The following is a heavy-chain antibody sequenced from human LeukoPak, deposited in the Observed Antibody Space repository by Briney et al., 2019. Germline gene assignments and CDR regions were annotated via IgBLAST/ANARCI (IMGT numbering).Heavy chain of an antibody. CDR1: GGSISDYY. J-gene: IGHJ4*02. CDR2: IHSSGST. D-gene: IGHD3-16*01. Sequence: SVTLSLTCTVPGGSISDYYWTWIRQPPGKGLEWIAYIHSSGSTNYNPSLKSRVIISVDTSRSQLSLKLSSVTAADTAVYYCARIEGDNSLDYWGQGTLVTVSS. CDR3: ARIEGDNSLDY. V-gene: IGHV4-59*01.